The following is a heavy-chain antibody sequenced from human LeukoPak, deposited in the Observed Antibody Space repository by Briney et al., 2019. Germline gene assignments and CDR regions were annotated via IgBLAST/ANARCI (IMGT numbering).Heavy chain of an antibody. CDR2: INHSRST. Sequence: PSETLSLTCAVYGGSFSPYYWSWIRQSPDKGLEWIGEINHSRSTNYNPSLKSRVTISVDTSKNQFSLKLSSVTAADTAVYYCARVNPALDCGGDCYSEDYWGQGTLVTVSS. D-gene: IGHD2-21*02. CDR3: ARVNPALDCGGDCYSEDY. J-gene: IGHJ4*02. V-gene: IGHV4-34*01. CDR1: GGSFSPYY.